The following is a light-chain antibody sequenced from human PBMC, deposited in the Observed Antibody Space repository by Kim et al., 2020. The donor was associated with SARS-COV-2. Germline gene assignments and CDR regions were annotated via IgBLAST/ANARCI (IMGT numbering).Light chain of an antibody. J-gene: IGLJ3*02. CDR3: SSYAGSFWV. Sequence: QSALTQPPSASGSPGQSVTISCTGTSSDVGGYNYVSWYQQHPGKAPKLMIYEVSKRPSGVPDRFSGSKSGNTASLTVSGRQAEDEADYYCSSYAGSFWVFGGGTQLTV. CDR2: EVS. V-gene: IGLV2-8*01. CDR1: SSDVGGYNY.